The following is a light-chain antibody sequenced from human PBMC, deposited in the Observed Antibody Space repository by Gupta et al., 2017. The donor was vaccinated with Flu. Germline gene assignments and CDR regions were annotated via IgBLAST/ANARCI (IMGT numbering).Light chain of an antibody. CDR3: LRVYPYPPT. CDR2: VVS. J-gene: IGKJ4*01. Sequence: PSSLAASAGARVAMTCRASQDISPSLAWYQQKSGEGPKLLIYVVSTLHTAVPSRFSGSGSGTEFTLTISSLQPEDFGIYYCLRVYPYPPTFGGGTKVEIK. V-gene: IGKV1-9*01. CDR1: QDISPS.